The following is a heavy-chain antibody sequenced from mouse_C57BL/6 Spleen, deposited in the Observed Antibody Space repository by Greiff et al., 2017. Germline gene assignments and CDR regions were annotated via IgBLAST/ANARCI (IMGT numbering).Heavy chain of an antibody. CDR1: GYAFSSYW. J-gene: IGHJ1*03. D-gene: IGHD1-1*01. CDR2: IYPGDGDT. V-gene: IGHV1-80*01. CDR3: ARHGSSYEGYFDV. Sequence: QVTLKVSGAELVKPGASVKISCKASGYAFSSYWLNWVKQRPGKGLEWIGQIYPGDGDTNYNGKFKGKATLTADTSSSTAYMQISSLTSEDSAVYYCARHGSSYEGYFDVWGTGTTVTVSS.